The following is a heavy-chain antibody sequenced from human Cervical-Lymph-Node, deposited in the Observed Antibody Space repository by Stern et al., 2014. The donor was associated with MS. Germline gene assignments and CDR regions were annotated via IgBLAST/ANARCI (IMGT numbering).Heavy chain of an antibody. CDR3: ARGRNGFGYDS. CDR2: IYTSGST. CDR1: GGPISSGTYY. V-gene: IGHV4-61*02. Sequence: VQLQESGPGLVKPSQTLSLTCTVSGGPISSGTYYWSWIRQPAGKGLEWIGRIYTSGSTDSTSSFKSRVPISEDMSKNQLPLRLTHLTAADTAVYYCARGRNGFGYDSWGQGTLATVSP. J-gene: IGHJ4*02. D-gene: IGHD2-15*01.